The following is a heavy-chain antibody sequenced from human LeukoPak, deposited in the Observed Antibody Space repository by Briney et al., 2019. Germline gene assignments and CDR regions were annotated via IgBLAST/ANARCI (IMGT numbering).Heavy chain of an antibody. D-gene: IGHD3-10*01. CDR1: GYTFTGYY. CDR2: INPNSGGT. V-gene: IGHV1-2*02. Sequence: ASVKVSRKASGYTFTGYYMHWVRQAPGQGLEWMGWINPNSGGTNYAQKFQGRVTMTRDTSISTAYMELSRLRSDDTAVYYCARDVTMVRGAIFDYWGQGTLVTVSS. J-gene: IGHJ4*02. CDR3: ARDVTMVRGAIFDY.